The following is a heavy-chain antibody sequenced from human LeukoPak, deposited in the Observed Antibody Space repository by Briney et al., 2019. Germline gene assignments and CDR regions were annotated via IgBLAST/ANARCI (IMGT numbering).Heavy chain of an antibody. Sequence: GGSLRLSCAASGFTFSSYEMNWVRQAPGKGLEWISYISGSGSTIYYADSVKGRFTISRDNSKTTLYLQMNSLRAEDTAVYYCAKDRGAARQFDYWGQGTPVTVSS. J-gene: IGHJ4*02. V-gene: IGHV3-48*03. CDR2: ISGSGSTI. CDR1: GFTFSSYE. CDR3: AKDRGAARQFDY. D-gene: IGHD6-6*01.